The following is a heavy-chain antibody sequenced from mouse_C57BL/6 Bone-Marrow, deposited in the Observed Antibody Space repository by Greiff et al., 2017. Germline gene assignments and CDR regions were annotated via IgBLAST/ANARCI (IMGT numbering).Heavy chain of an antibody. CDR1: GFTFSSYA. J-gene: IGHJ2*01. CDR2: ISDGGSYT. CDR3: GGIVYYYGSSVDY. D-gene: IGHD1-1*01. Sequence: EVKLMESGGGLVKPGGSLKLSCAASGFTFSSYAMSWVRQTPEKRLEWVATISDGGSYTYYPDNVKGRFTISRDNAKNNLYLQMSHLKSEDTAMYYCGGIVYYYGSSVDYWGQGTTLTVSS. V-gene: IGHV5-4*03.